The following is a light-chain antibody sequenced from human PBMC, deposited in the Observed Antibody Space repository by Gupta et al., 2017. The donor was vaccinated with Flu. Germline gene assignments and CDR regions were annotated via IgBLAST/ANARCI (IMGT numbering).Light chain of an antibody. CDR2: RDI. CDR3: QVRASTHVV. Sequence: ALGQTSSNTCGGNNIQNRNVHWYQQKPGQAPVLVLYRDISRPAGIPQRFSGPNSGSKATLTISRAQAGDGADYYCQVRASTHVVFGGRSTL. V-gene: IGLV3-9*01. CDR1: NIQNRN. J-gene: IGLJ2*01.